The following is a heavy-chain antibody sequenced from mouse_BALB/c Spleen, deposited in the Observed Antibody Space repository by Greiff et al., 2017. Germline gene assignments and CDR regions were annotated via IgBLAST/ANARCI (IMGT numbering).Heavy chain of an antibody. CDR2: INSNGGST. CDR3: ARGYDYDGLFDY. D-gene: IGHD2-4*01. V-gene: IGHV5-6-3*01. J-gene: IGHJ2*01. CDR1: GFTFSSYG. Sequence: EVKLMESGGGLVQPGGSLKLSCAASGFTFSSYGMSWVRQTPDKRLELVATINSNGGSTYYPDSVKGRFTISRDNAKNTLYLQMSSLKSEDTAMYYCARGYDYDGLFDYWGQGTTLTVSS.